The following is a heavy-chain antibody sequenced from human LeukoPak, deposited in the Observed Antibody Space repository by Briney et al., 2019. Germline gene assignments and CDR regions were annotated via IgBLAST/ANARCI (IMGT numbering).Heavy chain of an antibody. V-gene: IGHV3-7*01. CDR1: GFTFSTYW. Sequence: GGSLRLSCAASGFTFSTYWMNWVRQAPGKGLEWVANIKQDGSEKYYVDSVKGRFTISRDNAKNSLYLQMNSLRAEDTAMYYCARDSAGNDYWGQGTLVTVSS. CDR2: IKQDGSEK. CDR3: ARDSAGNDY. J-gene: IGHJ4*02. D-gene: IGHD6-13*01.